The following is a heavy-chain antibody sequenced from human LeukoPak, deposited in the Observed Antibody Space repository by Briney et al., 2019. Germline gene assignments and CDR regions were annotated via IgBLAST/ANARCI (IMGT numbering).Heavy chain of an antibody. Sequence: SETLSLTCTVSGGLISISTYYWGWIRQPPGKGLEWIGSIYYSGTTHYNPSLKSRVTIAVDTSKNQFSLKLISVTAADTAVYYCARDRGRRGYSYGYRDYWGQGTLVTVSS. J-gene: IGHJ4*02. CDR1: GGLISISTYY. CDR3: ARDRGRRGYSYGYRDY. CDR2: IYYSGTT. V-gene: IGHV4-39*07. D-gene: IGHD5-18*01.